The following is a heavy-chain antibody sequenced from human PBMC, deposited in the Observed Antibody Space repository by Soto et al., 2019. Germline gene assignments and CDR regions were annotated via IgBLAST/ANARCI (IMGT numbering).Heavy chain of an antibody. J-gene: IGHJ5*02. CDR3: ARDRSSSWYWFDP. CDR2: IIPIFGTA. CDR1: GGTFSSYA. V-gene: IGHV1-69*13. D-gene: IGHD6-13*01. Sequence: SVKVSCKASGGTFSSYAICWVRQAPGQGLEWMGGIIPIFGTANYAQKFQGRVTITADESTSTAYMELSSLRSEDTAVYYCARDRSSSWYWFDPWGQGTLVTVSS.